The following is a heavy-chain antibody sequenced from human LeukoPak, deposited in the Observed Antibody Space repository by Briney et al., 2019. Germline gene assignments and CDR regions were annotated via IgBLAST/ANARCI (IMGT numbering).Heavy chain of an antibody. V-gene: IGHV1-69*05. D-gene: IGHD6-13*01. Sequence: SVKVSCKASGGTFSSYAISWVRQAPGQGLEWMGGIIPIFGTANYAQKFQGRVTITTDESTSTAYMELSSLRSEDTAVYYCARDLGSGSWFSTYYYGMGVWGQGTTVTVSS. J-gene: IGHJ6*02. CDR1: GGTFSSYA. CDR3: ARDLGSGSWFSTYYYGMGV. CDR2: IIPIFGTA.